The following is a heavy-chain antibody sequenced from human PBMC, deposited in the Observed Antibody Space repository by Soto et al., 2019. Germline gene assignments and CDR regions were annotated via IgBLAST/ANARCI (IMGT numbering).Heavy chain of an antibody. CDR2: IWYDGSNK. CDR3: ARDVFVIGGYSYGDAFDI. CDR1: GFTFSRYG. D-gene: IGHD5-18*01. J-gene: IGHJ3*02. Sequence: QGQLVESGGGVVQPGRSLRLSCAASGFTFSRYGMHWVRQAPGKGLEWVAVIWYDGSNKYYADSVKGRFTIARDNSKHSLDLELNSLRAEDTAVYYCARDVFVIGGYSYGDAFDIWGQGTMVTVSA. V-gene: IGHV3-33*01.